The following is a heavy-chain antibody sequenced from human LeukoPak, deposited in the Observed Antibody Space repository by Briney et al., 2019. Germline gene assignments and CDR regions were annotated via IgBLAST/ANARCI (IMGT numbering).Heavy chain of an antibody. V-gene: IGHV1-2*02. CDR1: GYTFTGYY. CDR2: INPNSGGT. D-gene: IGHD2-21*02. CDR3: TTAGVYCGGDCYDDH. Sequence: GASVKVSCKASGYTFTGYYMHWVRQAPGQGLEWMGWINPNSGGTNYAQKFQGRVTMTRDTSISTAYMELSRLRSDDTAVYYCTTAGVYCGGDCYDDHWGQGTLVTVPS. J-gene: IGHJ4*02.